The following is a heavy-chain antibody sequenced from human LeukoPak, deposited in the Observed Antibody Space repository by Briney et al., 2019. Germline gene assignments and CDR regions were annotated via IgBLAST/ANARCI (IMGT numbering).Heavy chain of an antibody. D-gene: IGHD1-26*01. Sequence: PSETLSLTCAVYGGSFSGYYWSWIRQPPGKGLEWIGEINHSGSTNYNPSLKSRVTISGDTSKNQFSLKLSSVTAADTAVYYCTRDRELGFWGQGTLVTASS. CDR1: GGSFSGYY. CDR2: INHSGST. CDR3: TRDRELGF. V-gene: IGHV4-34*01. J-gene: IGHJ4*02.